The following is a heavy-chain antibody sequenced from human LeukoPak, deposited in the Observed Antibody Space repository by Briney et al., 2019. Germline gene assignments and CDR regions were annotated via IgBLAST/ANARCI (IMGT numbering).Heavy chain of an antibody. CDR2: ISWDGGRI. J-gene: IGHJ4*02. Sequence: GGSLRLSCAASGFTFDDYGMHWVRQAPEKGLEWVSLISWDGGRIYYADSVRGRFTISRDNSKNTLYLQMNSLRAEDTAVYYCARDRCRDPDISCSGGSLDFWGQGTLVTVSS. CDR1: GFTFDDYG. V-gene: IGHV3-43D*03. D-gene: IGHD2-15*01. CDR3: ARDRCRDPDISCSGGSLDF.